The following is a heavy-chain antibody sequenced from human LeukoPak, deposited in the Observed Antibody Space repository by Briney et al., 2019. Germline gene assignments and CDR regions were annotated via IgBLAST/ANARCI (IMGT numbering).Heavy chain of an antibody. CDR1: GGSFSDYY. CDR3: ARRLKTVVAEFYFDY. V-gene: IGHV4-34*01. CDR2: INHSGTT. Sequence: SETLSLTCAVYGGSFSDYYWSWIRQSPGKGLEWIGEINHSGTTHYNPSLKSRVTISVDTSKNQFSLKLTSVTAADTAVYYCARRLKTVVAEFYFDYWGQGTLVTVSS. D-gene: IGHD3-22*01. J-gene: IGHJ4*02.